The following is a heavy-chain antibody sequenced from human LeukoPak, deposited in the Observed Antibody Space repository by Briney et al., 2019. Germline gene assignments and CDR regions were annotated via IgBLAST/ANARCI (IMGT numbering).Heavy chain of an antibody. V-gene: IGHV4-61*08. D-gene: IGHD2-15*01. CDR3: ERDGYLGSQTLGGSYYYGMDV. J-gene: IGHJ6*02. CDR2: ISYSGST. CDR1: GGSISSGGYY. Sequence: SETLSLTCTVSGGSISSGGYYWSWIRQPPGKGLEWIGYISYSGSTNYNPSLKSRVTISVDTSKNQFSLRLSSVTAADTAVYYCERDGYLGSQTLGGSYYYGMDVWGQGTTVTVSS.